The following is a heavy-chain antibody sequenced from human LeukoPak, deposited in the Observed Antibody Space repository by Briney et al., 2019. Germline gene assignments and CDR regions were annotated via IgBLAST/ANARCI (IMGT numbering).Heavy chain of an antibody. CDR2: IYYSGST. V-gene: IGHV4-59*01. CDR3: ARDGAHKNHYYSYYYMDV. J-gene: IGHJ6*03. CDR1: GGSISSYY. Sequence: SETLSLTCTVSGGSISSYYWNWIRQPPGKGLEWIGYIYYSGSTNYNPSLKSRVTISLDTSKNQFSLKLSSVTAADTAVYYCARDGAHKNHYYSYYYMDVWGKGTTVTVSS. D-gene: IGHD3-16*01.